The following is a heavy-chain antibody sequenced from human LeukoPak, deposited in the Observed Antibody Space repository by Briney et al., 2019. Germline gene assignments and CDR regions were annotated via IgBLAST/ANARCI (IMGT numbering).Heavy chain of an antibody. CDR3: ATGYYDSSGYPTYYFDY. Sequence: ASVKVSCKVSGYTLTELSMRWVRQAPGKGLEWMGGFDPEDGETIYAQKFQGRVTMTEDTSTDTAYMELSSLRSEDTAVYYCATGYYDSSGYPTYYFDYWGQGTLVTVSS. D-gene: IGHD3-22*01. CDR1: GYTLTELS. J-gene: IGHJ4*02. CDR2: FDPEDGET. V-gene: IGHV1-24*01.